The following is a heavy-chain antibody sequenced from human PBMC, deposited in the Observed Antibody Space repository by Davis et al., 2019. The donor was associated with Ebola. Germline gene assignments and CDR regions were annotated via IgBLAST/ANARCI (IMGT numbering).Heavy chain of an antibody. V-gene: IGHV3-11*01. J-gene: IGHJ4*02. CDR3: AKGGYFDSLEIDS. CDR1: GFTFSDYY. Sequence: PGGSLRLSCAASGFTFSDYYMSWIRQAPGKGLEWVSYISSSGSTIYYADSVKGRFTISRDNSKNTLYLQMNSLRAEDTAVYYCAKGGYFDSLEIDSWGQGTLVTVSS. D-gene: IGHD3-9*01. CDR2: ISSSGSTI.